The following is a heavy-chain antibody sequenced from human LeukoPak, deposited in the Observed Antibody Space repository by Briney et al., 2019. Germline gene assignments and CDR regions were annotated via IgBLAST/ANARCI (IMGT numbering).Heavy chain of an antibody. V-gene: IGHV3-48*02. CDR1: GFTFSSYS. CDR3: ASLYSGGWYDGGHYYYYGMDV. J-gene: IGHJ6*02. D-gene: IGHD6-19*01. CDR2: ISSSSSTI. Sequence: GGSLRLSCAASGFTFSSYSMNWVRQAPGKGLEWVSYISSSSSTIYYADSVKGRFTISRDNAKNSLYLQMNSLRDEDTAVYYCASLYSGGWYDGGHYYYYGMDVWGQGTTVTVSS.